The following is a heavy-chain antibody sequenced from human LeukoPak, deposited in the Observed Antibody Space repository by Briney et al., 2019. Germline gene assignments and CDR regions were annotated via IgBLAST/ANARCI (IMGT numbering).Heavy chain of an antibody. D-gene: IGHD1-26*01. CDR3: ARGMVWEPADFDY. J-gene: IGHJ4*02. V-gene: IGHV1-8*02. CDR1: GGTFSSYA. CDR2: MNPNSGNT. Sequence: ASVKVSCKASGGTFSSYAISWVRQAPGQGLEWMGWMNPNSGNTGYAQKFQGRVTMTRNTSISAAYMELSSLRSEDTAVYYCARGMVWEPADFDYWGQGTLVTVSS.